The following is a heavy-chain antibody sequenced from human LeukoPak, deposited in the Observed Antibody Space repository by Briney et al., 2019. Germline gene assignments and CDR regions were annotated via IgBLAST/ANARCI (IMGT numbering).Heavy chain of an antibody. CDR3: ARDSYYGSSGSDY. J-gene: IGHJ4*02. D-gene: IGHD3-22*01. CDR1: GGSISSGSYY. V-gene: IGHV4-61*02. Sequence: SETLSLTCTVSGGSISSGSYYWSWIRQPAGKGLEWIGRIYTSGSTNYNPSLKSRVTMSVDTSKNQFSLRLSSVTAADTAVYYCARDSYYGSSGSDYWGQGTLVTVSS. CDR2: IYTSGST.